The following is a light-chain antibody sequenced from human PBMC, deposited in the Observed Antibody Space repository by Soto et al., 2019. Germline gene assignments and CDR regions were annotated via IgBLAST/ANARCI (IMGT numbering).Light chain of an antibody. Sequence: EVVLTQSPGTLSLSPWERATLSCRASQSISSYLAWYQKKPGQAPRLLIYGASSRASGIPDRFSGSGSGTDFTLTISRLEPEDFAVYYCQQYGNSLTWTFGQGTKVDIK. V-gene: IGKV3-20*01. CDR1: QSISSY. J-gene: IGKJ1*01. CDR3: QQYGNSLTWT. CDR2: GAS.